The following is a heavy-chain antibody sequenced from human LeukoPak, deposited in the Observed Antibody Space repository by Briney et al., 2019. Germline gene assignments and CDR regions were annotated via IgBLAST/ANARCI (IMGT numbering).Heavy chain of an antibody. J-gene: IGHJ4*02. CDR3: ARGPSSPLTH. CDR1: GFTFSSYE. Sequence: GESLRLSCAASGFTFSSYEMNWVRQAPGKGLEWVSYISSSGSTIYYADSVKGRFTISRDNAKNSLYLQMDSLRAEDTAVYYCARGPSSPLTHWGQGTLVTVS. V-gene: IGHV3-48*03. CDR2: ISSSGSTI. D-gene: IGHD6-6*01.